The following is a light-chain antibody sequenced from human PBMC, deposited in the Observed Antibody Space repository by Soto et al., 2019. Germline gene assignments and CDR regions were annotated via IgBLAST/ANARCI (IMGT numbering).Light chain of an antibody. J-gene: IGLJ3*02. CDR3: SSYTSSSTWV. Sequence: QSVLTQPASVSGSPGQSITISCTGTSSDVGGYNYVSWYQQHPGKAPKLMIYAVSNRPSGVSNRFSGSKSCNTASLTISGLQAEDEGDYYCSSYTSSSTWVFGGGTKLTVL. CDR1: SSDVGGYNY. V-gene: IGLV2-14*01. CDR2: AVS.